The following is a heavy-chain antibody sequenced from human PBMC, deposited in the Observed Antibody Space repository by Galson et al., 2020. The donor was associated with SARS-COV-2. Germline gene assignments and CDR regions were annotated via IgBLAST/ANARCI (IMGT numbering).Heavy chain of an antibody. Sequence: GESLKIYCKGSGYSFTSYWIGWVRQMPGKGLEWMGIIYPGDSDTRYSPSFQGQVTISADKSISTAYLQWSSLKASDTAMYYCARQLAPTLIWFDPWGQGTLVTVSS. CDR3: ARQLAPTLIWFDP. CDR2: IYPGDSDT. J-gene: IGHJ5*02. V-gene: IGHV5-51*01. CDR1: GYSFTSYW. D-gene: IGHD2-8*01.